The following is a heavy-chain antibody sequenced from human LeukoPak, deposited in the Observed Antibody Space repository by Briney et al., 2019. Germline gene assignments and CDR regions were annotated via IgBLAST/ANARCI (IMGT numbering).Heavy chain of an antibody. CDR3: AKEGHRKRRDGYNFDC. Sequence: GGSLRLSCAVSGFIFSRYGMHWVRQAPGKGLEWVAVISYDGNNKYYTDSVKGRFTISRDNSKNTLYLQMNSLRADDTAVYYCAKEGHRKRRDGYNFDCWGQGTLVTVSS. J-gene: IGHJ4*02. CDR2: ISYDGNNK. V-gene: IGHV3-30*18. D-gene: IGHD5-24*01. CDR1: GFIFSRYG.